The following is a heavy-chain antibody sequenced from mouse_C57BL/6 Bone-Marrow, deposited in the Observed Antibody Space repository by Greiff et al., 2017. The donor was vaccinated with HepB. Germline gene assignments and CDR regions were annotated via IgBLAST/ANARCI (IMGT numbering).Heavy chain of an antibody. J-gene: IGHJ1*03. CDR3: ARSRTTGTTVVDWYFDV. D-gene: IGHD1-1*01. V-gene: IGHV1-82*01. Sequence: QVQLQQSGPELVKPGASVKISCTASGYAFSSSWMNWVKQRPGKGLEWIGRIYPGDGDTNYNGKFKGKATLTADKSSSTAYMQLSSLTSEDSAVYFCARSRTTGTTVVDWYFDVWGTGTTVTVSS. CDR1: GYAFSSSW. CDR2: IYPGDGDT.